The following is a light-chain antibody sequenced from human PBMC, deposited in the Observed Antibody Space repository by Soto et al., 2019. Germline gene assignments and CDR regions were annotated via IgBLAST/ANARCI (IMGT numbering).Light chain of an antibody. CDR1: SSDVGGYNY. J-gene: IGLJ1*01. CDR3: SSSTSASTPYI. Sequence: QSVLTQPASVSGSPGQSITISCTGTSSDVGGYNYVSWYQQHPGKAPKLMIYDVNSRPSGVSNRFSGSKSGDTASLTISGLQAEDEADYYCSSSTSASTPYIFGTGTKLTVL. V-gene: IGLV2-14*01. CDR2: DVN.